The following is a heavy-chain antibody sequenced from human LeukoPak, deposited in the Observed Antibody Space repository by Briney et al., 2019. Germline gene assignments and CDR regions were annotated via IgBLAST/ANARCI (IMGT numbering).Heavy chain of an antibody. CDR2: IYHSGST. Sequence: PSETLSLTCTVSGYSISSGYYWGWIRQPPGKGLEWIGSIYHSGSTYYNPSLKSRVTISLDTSKNQFFLKLSSVTAADTAVYYCARDIKPDFWSGYKLDPWGRGTLVTASS. CDR3: ARDIKPDFWSGYKLDP. J-gene: IGHJ5*02. V-gene: IGHV4-38-2*02. D-gene: IGHD3-3*01. CDR1: GYSISSGYY.